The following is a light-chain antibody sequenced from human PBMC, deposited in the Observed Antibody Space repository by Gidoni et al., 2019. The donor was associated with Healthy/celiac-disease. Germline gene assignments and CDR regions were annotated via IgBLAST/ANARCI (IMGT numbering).Light chain of an antibody. J-gene: IGKJ3*01. CDR2: GAS. Sequence: IVLTQSPGTLSLSPGERATLSCRASQSVSSSYLAWYQQKPGQAPRLLIYGASRRATGIADRCSGSGSGTDFTLTISRLEPEDFAVYYCQQYGSSPPLFTFGPGTKVDIK. CDR3: QQYGSSPPLFT. CDR1: QSVSSSY. V-gene: IGKV3-20*01.